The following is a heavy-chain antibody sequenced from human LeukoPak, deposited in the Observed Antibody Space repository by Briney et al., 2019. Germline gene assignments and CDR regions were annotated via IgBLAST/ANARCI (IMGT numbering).Heavy chain of an antibody. J-gene: IGHJ3*01. CDR3: ASAVGPFDF. CDR2: IWYDGSNK. CDR1: GFIFSTYG. Sequence: GGPLRLSCAASGFIFSTYGMHWVRQAPGKGLEWVAVIWYDGSNKYYADSVKGRFTISRDNSKNTLNLQMNSLRAEDTAVYYCASAVGPFDFWGQGTMVTVSA. V-gene: IGHV3-33*01.